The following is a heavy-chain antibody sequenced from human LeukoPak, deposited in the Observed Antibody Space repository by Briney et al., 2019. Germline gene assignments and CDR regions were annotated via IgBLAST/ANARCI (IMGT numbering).Heavy chain of an antibody. CDR3: ANSKSGGTVFGVVAKYFYYGMDV. CDR1: GFTFSSTS. J-gene: IGHJ6*02. V-gene: IGHV3-23*01. D-gene: IGHD3-3*01. Sequence: GGSLRLSCAASGFTFSSTSMSWVRQAPGKGLEWVSSISGNGGSTYYADSVKGRFTISRDNSKNTLFLQMNSLRAEDTAVYYCANSKSGGTVFGVVAKYFYYGMDVWGQGTTVTVSS. CDR2: ISGNGGST.